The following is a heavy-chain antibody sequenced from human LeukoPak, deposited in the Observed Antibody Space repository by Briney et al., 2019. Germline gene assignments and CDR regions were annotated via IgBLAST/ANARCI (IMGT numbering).Heavy chain of an antibody. Sequence: DPSETLSLTCTVSGGSISSSSYYWGWLRQPPGKGLEWIGSIYYSGSTYYNPSLKSRVTISVDTSKNQFSLKLSSVTAADTAVYYCARVKPETFTVTTFTGWFDPWGQGTLVTVSS. V-gene: IGHV4-39*07. D-gene: IGHD4-17*01. CDR3: ARVKPETFTVTTFTGWFDP. CDR1: GGSISSSSYY. J-gene: IGHJ5*02. CDR2: IYYSGST.